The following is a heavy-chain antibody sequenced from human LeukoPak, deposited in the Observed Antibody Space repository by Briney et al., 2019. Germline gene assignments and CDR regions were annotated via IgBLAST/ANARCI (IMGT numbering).Heavy chain of an antibody. CDR2: ISSSSSYT. V-gene: IGHV3-11*05. CDR1: GFTFSDYY. Sequence: GGSLRLSCAASGFTFSDYYMSWIRQAPGKGLEWVSYISSSSSYTNYADSVKGRFTISRDNAKNSLYLQMNSLRAEDTAVYYCARAESCSSTSCPPDFDYWGQGTLVTVSS. J-gene: IGHJ4*02. CDR3: ARAESCSSTSCPPDFDY. D-gene: IGHD2-2*01.